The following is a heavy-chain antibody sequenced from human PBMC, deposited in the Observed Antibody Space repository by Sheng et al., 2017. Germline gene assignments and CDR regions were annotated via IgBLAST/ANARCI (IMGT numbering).Heavy chain of an antibody. J-gene: IGHJ1*01. CDR3: ARYYYAGSAEYFQH. CDR2: IDWDDDK. CDR1: GLSLSTSGMC. V-gene: IGHV2-70*15. D-gene: IGHD3-22*01. Sequence: QVTLRESGPALVKPTQTLTLTCTFSGLSLSTSGMCVSWIRQPPGKALEWLARIDWDDDKYYSTSLKTRLTISKDTSKNQVVLTMTNMDPVDTATYYCARYYYAGSAEYFQHWGQGTLVTVSS.